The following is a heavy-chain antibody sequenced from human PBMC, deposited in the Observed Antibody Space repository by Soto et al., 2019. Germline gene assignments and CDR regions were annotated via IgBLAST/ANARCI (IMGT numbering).Heavy chain of an antibody. V-gene: IGHV3-7*01. CDR1: GFTFSSYW. J-gene: IGHJ3*02. D-gene: IGHD2-2*01. CDR3: ARVRGGYCSSTSCYNAFDI. Sequence: GALRLSCAASGFTFSSYWMGWDRQAPGKGLEWVANIKQDGSEKYYVDSMKGRFTISRDNAKNSLYLQMNSLRAEDTAVYYCARVRGGYCSSTSCYNAFDIWGQGTMVTVSS. CDR2: IKQDGSEK.